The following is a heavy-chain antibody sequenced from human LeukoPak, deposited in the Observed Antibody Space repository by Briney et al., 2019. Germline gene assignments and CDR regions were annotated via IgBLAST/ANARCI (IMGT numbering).Heavy chain of an antibody. CDR3: ARPLLRFLEWPIAS. Sequence: SETLFLTCTVSGGSISSGGYYWSWIRQHPGKGLEWIGYIYYSGSTNYNPSLKSRVTISVDTSKNQFSLKLSSVTAADTAVYYCARPLLRFLEWPIASWGQGTLVTVSS. J-gene: IGHJ5*01. D-gene: IGHD3-3*01. CDR1: GGSISSGGYY. V-gene: IGHV4-61*08. CDR2: IYYSGST.